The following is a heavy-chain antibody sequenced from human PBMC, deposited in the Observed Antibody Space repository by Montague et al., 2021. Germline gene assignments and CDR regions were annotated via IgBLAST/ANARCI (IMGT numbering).Heavy chain of an antibody. CDR3: ARSLFCIGGSCYSGFDP. J-gene: IGHJ5*02. Sequence: SETPSLTCTVSGGSISSNSYWWAWIRQPPGKGLEYVGTTFNTGSSYYSPSLKSRVTISVDTSKNQVSLRLTAVTAADTAVYYCARSLFCIGGSCYSGFDPWGQGTLVTVSS. CDR2: TFNTGSS. CDR1: GGSISSNSYW. D-gene: IGHD2-15*01. V-gene: IGHV4-39*01.